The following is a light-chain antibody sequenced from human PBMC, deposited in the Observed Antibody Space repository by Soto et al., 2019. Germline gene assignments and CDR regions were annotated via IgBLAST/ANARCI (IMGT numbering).Light chain of an antibody. CDR1: QGISSW. V-gene: IGKV1-12*01. Sequence: IQMNQSPSSVSASLGDRVTITCRASQGISSWLAWYQPKPGKAPKLLIYAASGLQSGVPSRFRGSGSGTDFTLPLRSLQPEDVATDDGQQANSFPLTFGQGTKVDIK. J-gene: IGKJ1*01. CDR3: QQANSFPLT. CDR2: AAS.